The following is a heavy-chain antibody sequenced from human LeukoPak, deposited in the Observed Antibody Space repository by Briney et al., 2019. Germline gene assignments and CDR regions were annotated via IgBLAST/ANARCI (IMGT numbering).Heavy chain of an antibody. CDR2: ISISSTTI. CDR3: ARDQGMVNDAFDI. Sequence: PGGSLRLSCEASGFTFSSYSMNWVRQAPGKGLEWVSYISISSTTIYYADSVQGRFTISRDNAKNSLYLQMNSLRDEDTAVYYCARDQGMVNDAFDIWDQGTLVTVSS. V-gene: IGHV3-48*02. D-gene: IGHD3-10*01. J-gene: IGHJ3*02. CDR1: GFTFSSYS.